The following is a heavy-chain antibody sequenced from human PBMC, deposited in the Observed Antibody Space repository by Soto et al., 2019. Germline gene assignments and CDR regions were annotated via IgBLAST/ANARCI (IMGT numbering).Heavy chain of an antibody. CDR2: ISYDGSNK. CDR1: GFTFSSYA. CDR3: AREVLGTYYFDY. Sequence: QVQLVESGGGVVQPGRSLRLSCAASGFTFSSYAMHWVRQAPGKGLEWVAVISYDGSNKYYPDSVKGRFTISRDTSKNTLYLQMNSLRAEDTAVYYCAREVLGTYYFDYWGQGTLVTVSS. J-gene: IGHJ4*02. V-gene: IGHV3-30-3*01. D-gene: IGHD7-27*01.